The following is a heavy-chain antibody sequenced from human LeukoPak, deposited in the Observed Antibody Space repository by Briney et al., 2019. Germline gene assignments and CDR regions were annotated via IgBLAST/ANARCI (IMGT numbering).Heavy chain of an antibody. D-gene: IGHD2-2*01. CDR3: ARTRSVPAATGPDRQKNWFDP. V-gene: IGHV1-18*01. CDR1: GYTFTSYG. CDR2: ISAYNGNT. Sequence: GASVKVSCKASGYTFTSYGISWVRQAPGQGLEWMGWISAYNGNTNYAQKLQGRVAMTTDTSTSTAYMELRSLRSDDTAVYHCARTRSVPAATGPDRQKNWFDPWGQGTLVTVSS. J-gene: IGHJ5*02.